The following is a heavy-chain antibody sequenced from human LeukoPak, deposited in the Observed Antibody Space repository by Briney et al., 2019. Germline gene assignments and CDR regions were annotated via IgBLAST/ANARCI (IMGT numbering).Heavy chain of an antibody. CDR3: ARGHEYYDISTDYQFDH. D-gene: IGHD3-9*01. CDR1: GFTFSSYA. CDR2: IYSGGTT. V-gene: IGHV3-66*01. Sequence: GGSLRLSCAASGFTFSSYAMSWVRQAPGKGLEWVSVIYSGGTTYYAESVKDRFLISRDNSNNTLYLQMNSLRDEDTAVYYCARGHEYYDISTDYQFDHWGQGTLVTVSS. J-gene: IGHJ4*02.